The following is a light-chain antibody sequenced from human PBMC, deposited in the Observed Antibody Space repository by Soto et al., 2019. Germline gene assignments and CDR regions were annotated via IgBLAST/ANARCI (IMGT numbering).Light chain of an antibody. CDR3: QQYYTTPVT. V-gene: IGKV4-1*01. Sequence: DIVVTQSPDSLAVSLGERATINCKSSQSLLHLAWYQQKPGQPPKLLIYWASTRESGVPDRFSGSASGTDFTLTISSLRAEDVAVYYCQQYYTTPVTFGQGTKVELK. J-gene: IGKJ1*01. CDR2: WAS. CDR1: QSLLH.